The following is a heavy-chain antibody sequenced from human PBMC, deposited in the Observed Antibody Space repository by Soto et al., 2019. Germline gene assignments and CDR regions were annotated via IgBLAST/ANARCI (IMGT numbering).Heavy chain of an antibody. J-gene: IGHJ6*02. CDR1: GGTFSSYA. CDR3: ARGIAAGRGASYFGMDV. Sequence: SVKVSCKASGGTFSSYAIIWVRQAPGQGLEWMGGIIPIFGTANYAQKFQGRVTITADESTSTAYMELSSLRSEDTAVYYCARGIAAGRGASYFGMDVWGQGTTVIVSS. V-gene: IGHV1-69*13. D-gene: IGHD6-6*01. CDR2: IIPIFGTA.